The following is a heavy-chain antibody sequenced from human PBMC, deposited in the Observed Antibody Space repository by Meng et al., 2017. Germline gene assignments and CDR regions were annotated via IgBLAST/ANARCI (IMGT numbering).Heavy chain of an antibody. Sequence: GQRLQVGAGVQKPGSPVKVSCKASAGTFSSYAISLVRQAPGQGLEWIGGIIPIFGTANYAQKFQGSVTITADKSTSTAYMELSSLRSEDTAVYYCARDKRPSSSWYGNWFDPWGQGTLVTVSS. J-gene: IGHJ5*02. CDR3: ARDKRPSSSWYGNWFDP. D-gene: IGHD6-13*01. CDR2: IIPIFGTA. V-gene: IGHV1-69*06. CDR1: AGTFSSYA.